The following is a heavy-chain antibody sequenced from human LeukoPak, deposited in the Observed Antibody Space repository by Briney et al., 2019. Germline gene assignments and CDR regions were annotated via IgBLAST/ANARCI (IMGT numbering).Heavy chain of an antibody. D-gene: IGHD2-15*01. CDR2: IYYSGST. Sequence: SQTLSLTCTVSGGSISSGGYYWGWIRQHPGKGLEWIVYIYYSGSTYYSPSLKSRFTISVNTSKNQFSLKLSSVTAADTAVYYCARSLLGYCSGGSCYLFDYWGQGTLVTVSS. CDR1: GGSISSGGYY. V-gene: IGHV4-31*03. CDR3: ARSLLGYCSGGSCYLFDY. J-gene: IGHJ4*02.